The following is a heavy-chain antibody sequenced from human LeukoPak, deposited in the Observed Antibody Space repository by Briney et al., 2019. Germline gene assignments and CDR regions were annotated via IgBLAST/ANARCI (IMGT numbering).Heavy chain of an antibody. CDR3: AKRWEAAAGQPFDY. J-gene: IGHJ4*02. CDR1: GYTLTSYD. Sequence: VASVKVSCKASGYTLTSYDINWVRQATGQGLEWMGWMNPKSGKTGYAQKFQGRVTMTRNTSISTAYMELSSLRSEDTAVYYCAKRWEAAAGQPFDYWGQGTLVTVSS. CDR2: MNPKSGKT. V-gene: IGHV1-8*01. D-gene: IGHD6-13*01.